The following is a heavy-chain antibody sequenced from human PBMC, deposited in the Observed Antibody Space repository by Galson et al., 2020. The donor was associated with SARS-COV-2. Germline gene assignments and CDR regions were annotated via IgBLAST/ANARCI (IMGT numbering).Heavy chain of an antibody. CDR3: ARSGPSLAGTMGAFAT. CDR2: ISYDGSEK. CDR1: GFTFFSYA. Sequence: GESLKISCAASGFTFFSYAINWVRQAPGKGLEWVAVISYDGSEKYYGDSVKGRFTISRDNSRNTLYLQMDSLRPEDTAVYYCARSGPSLAGTMGAFATWGQGTMGTVSS. V-gene: IGHV3-30*04. J-gene: IGHJ3*02. D-gene: IGHD6-19*01.